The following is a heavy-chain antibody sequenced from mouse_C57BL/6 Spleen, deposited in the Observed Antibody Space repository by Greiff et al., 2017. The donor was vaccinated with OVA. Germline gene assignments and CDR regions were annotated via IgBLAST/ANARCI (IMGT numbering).Heavy chain of an antibody. Sequence: QVQLKQPGAELVMPGASVKLSCKASGYTFTSYGMHWVKQRPGQGLEWIGEIDPSDSYTNYNQKFKGKSTLTVDKSSSTAYMQLSSLTSEDSAVYYCAKGDYSNAWFAYWGQGTLVTVSA. CDR2: IDPSDSYT. CDR1: GYTFTSYG. J-gene: IGHJ3*01. V-gene: IGHV1-69*01. D-gene: IGHD2-5*01. CDR3: AKGDYSNAWFAY.